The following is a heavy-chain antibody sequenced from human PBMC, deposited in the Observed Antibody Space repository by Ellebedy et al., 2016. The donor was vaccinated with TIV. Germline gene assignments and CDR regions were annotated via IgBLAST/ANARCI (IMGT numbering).Heavy chain of an antibody. CDR2: IYQDGSEK. D-gene: IGHD4-17*01. CDR3: ARRGSYGDYAVQVNSWFDT. V-gene: IGHV3-7*01. J-gene: IGHJ5*02. Sequence: GESLKISCIGSGFSFRSYGMSWVRQAPGKGLEWVANIYQDGSEKYYVDSVKGRFTISRDNAKNSLSLQMDSLRVDDTAVYYCARRGSYGDYAVQVNSWFDTWGQGTLVTVSS. CDR1: GFSFRSYG.